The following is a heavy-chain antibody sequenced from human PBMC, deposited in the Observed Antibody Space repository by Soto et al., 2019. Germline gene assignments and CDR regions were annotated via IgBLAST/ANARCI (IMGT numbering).Heavy chain of an antibody. CDR3: ARDTQDIVLMVYAIRGLYYFDY. Sequence: GGSLRLSCAASGFTFSSYGMHWVRQAPGKGLEWVAVIWYDGSNKYYADSVKGRFTISRDNSKNTLYLQMNSLRAEDTAVYYCARDTQDIVLMVYAIRGLYYFDYWGQGTLVTVSS. CDR1: GFTFSSYG. J-gene: IGHJ4*02. V-gene: IGHV3-33*01. CDR2: IWYDGSNK. D-gene: IGHD2-8*01.